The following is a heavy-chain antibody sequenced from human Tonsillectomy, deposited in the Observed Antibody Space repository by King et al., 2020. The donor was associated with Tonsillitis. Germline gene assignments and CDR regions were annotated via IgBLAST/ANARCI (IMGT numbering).Heavy chain of an antibody. J-gene: IGHJ3*02. V-gene: IGHV3-30*04. D-gene: IGHD3-10*01. Sequence: AASGFTFSNYAMHWVRQAPGKGLEWVAVISCDGSNKYYADSVKGRFTISRDNSKNTLDLQMNSMRVEDTAVFYCARADIYYSRCYADTFDIWGKGTVVPVSS. CDR2: ISCDGSNK. CDR3: ARADIYYSRCYADTFDI. CDR1: GFTFSNYA.